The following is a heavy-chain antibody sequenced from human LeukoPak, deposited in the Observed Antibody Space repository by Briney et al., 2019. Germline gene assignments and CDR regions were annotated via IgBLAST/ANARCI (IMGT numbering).Heavy chain of an antibody. D-gene: IGHD3-10*01. J-gene: IGHJ4*02. Sequence: SETLSLTCAVYGGSFSGYYWSWIRQPPGKGLEWIGEINHSGSTNYNPSLKSRVTISVDTSKNQFSLKLSSVTDADTAVYYCASTRGVSDYWGQGTLVTVSS. CDR2: INHSGST. CDR1: GGSFSGYY. V-gene: IGHV4-34*01. CDR3: ASTRGVSDY.